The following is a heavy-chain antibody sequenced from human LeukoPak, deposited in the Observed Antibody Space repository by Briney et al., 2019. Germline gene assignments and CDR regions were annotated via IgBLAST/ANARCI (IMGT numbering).Heavy chain of an antibody. V-gene: IGHV1-8*02. CDR1: GYTFTSYY. D-gene: IGHD2-2*01. CDR3: ARGRCSSTSCYYVMSKYNWFDP. CDR2: MNPNSGNT. Sequence: GASVKVSCKASGYTFTSYYMHWVRQAPGQGLEWMGWMNPNSGNTGYAQKFQGRVTMTRNTSISTAYMELSSLRSGDTAVYYCARGRCSSTSCYYVMSKYNWFDPWGQGTLVTVSS. J-gene: IGHJ5*02.